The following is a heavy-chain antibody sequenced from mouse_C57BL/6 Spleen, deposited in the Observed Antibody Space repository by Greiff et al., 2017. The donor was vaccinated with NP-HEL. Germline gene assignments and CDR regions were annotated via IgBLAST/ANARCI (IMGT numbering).Heavy chain of an antibody. D-gene: IGHD1-1*01. CDR3: AYYYYGSSPGDY. CDR2: IYPGSGST. Sequence: QVQLQQPGAELVKPGASVKMSCKASGYTFTSYWITWVKQRPGQGLEWIGDIYPGSGSTNYNEKFKSKATLTVDTSSSTAYMQLSSLTSEDSAVYYCAYYYYGSSPGDYWGQGTTLTVSS. CDR1: GYTFTSYW. J-gene: IGHJ2*01. V-gene: IGHV1-55*01.